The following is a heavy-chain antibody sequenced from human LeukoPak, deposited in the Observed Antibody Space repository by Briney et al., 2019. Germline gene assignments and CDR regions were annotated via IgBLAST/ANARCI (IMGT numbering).Heavy chain of an antibody. CDR1: GYSISSGYY. J-gene: IGHJ5*02. CDR2: IYHSGRT. D-gene: IGHD3-16*02. Sequence: SETLSLACTVSGYSISSGYYWGWIRQPPGKGLEWIGSIYHSGRTFYNPSLKSRVTISVDTSKNQFSLKLSSVTAADTAVYYCARSGRITFGGVIDHPFDPWGQGTLVTVSS. CDR3: ARSGRITFGGVIDHPFDP. V-gene: IGHV4-38-2*02.